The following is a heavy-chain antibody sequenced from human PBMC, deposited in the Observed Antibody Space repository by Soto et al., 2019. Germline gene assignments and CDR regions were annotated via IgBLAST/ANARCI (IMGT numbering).Heavy chain of an antibody. CDR1: GGSIDSGGFY. V-gene: IGHV4-31*03. Sequence: PSETLSLTCTVSGGSIDSGGFYWNWIRQLPGKGLEWIGYIYYNERTDFNPSLKSRVTMSVDTSKNQFSLKLSSVTAADTAVYYCARRRSGDLDYWGQGTLVTVSS. CDR3: ARRRSGDLDY. D-gene: IGHD2-15*01. J-gene: IGHJ4*02. CDR2: IYYNERT.